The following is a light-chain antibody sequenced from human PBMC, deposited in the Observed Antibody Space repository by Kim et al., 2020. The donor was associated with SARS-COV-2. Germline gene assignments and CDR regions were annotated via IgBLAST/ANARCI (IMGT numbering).Light chain of an antibody. CDR2: EVN. Sequence: QSALTQPASVSGSPGQSITISCTGTSSDVGGYNQVSWYQHHPGKAPKLIIYEVNKRPSGVSNRFSGSKSGNTASLTVSGLQTEDEADYYCSSYTSSTNRVFGGGTQVTVL. J-gene: IGLJ3*02. CDR3: SSYTSSTNRV. V-gene: IGLV2-14*01. CDR1: SSDVGGYNQ.